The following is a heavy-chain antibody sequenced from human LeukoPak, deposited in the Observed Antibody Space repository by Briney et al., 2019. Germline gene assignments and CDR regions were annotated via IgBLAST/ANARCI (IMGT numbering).Heavy chain of an antibody. CDR1: GFTFSNYG. CDR3: AKDRTAGYDGLVDY. CDR2: ISYDGSNK. J-gene: IGHJ4*02. Sequence: PGGSLRLSCAASGFTFSNYGMHWVRQAPGKWLEWVAVISYDGSNKYYTDSVKGRFTISRDNSKNTLYLQMNSLRAEDTAVYYCAKDRTAGYDGLVDYWGQGTLVTVSS. V-gene: IGHV3-30*18. D-gene: IGHD5-12*01.